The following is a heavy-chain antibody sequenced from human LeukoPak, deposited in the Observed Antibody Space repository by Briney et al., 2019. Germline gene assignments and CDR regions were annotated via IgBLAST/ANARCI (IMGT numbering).Heavy chain of an antibody. D-gene: IGHD3-10*01. Sequence: GRSLRLSCAASGFTFSSYAMHWVRQAPGKGLEWVAVISYDGSNKYYADSMKGRFTISRDNSKNALYLQMNSLRAEDTAVYYCARADGLLLWFGELGFDYWGQGTLVTVSS. CDR1: GFTFSSYA. CDR2: ISYDGSNK. CDR3: ARADGLLLWFGELGFDY. J-gene: IGHJ4*02. V-gene: IGHV3-30-3*01.